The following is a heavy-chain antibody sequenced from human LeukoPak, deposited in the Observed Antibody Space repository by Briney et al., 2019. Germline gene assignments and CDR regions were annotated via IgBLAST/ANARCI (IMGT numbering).Heavy chain of an antibody. CDR1: GFTFSSYG. D-gene: IGHD6-19*01. CDR2: ISYDGSNE. J-gene: IGHJ4*02. CDR3: AKDPPEFSSGWSHFDY. Sequence: GGSLRLSCAASGFTFSSYGMHWVRQPPGKGLEWMAVISYDGSNEYYADSVKGRFTISRDNSKNTLYLQMNSLRAEDTAVYYCAKDPPEFSSGWSHFDYWGQGTLVSVSS. V-gene: IGHV3-30*18.